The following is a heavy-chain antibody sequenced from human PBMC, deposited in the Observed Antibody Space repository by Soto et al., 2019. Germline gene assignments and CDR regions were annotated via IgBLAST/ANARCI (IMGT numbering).Heavy chain of an antibody. CDR1: GYSFSSWW. D-gene: IGHD4-17*01. V-gene: IGHV5-51*01. CDR2: IYPSDSQT. CDR3: ARHGFYGDYSSNYFDP. Sequence: GESLKISCKGSGYSFSSWWIAWVRQMPGKGLEYMGIIYPSDSQTRYSPSFQGQVTTSADKSISTAYLQWSSLKASDTAIYYCARHGFYGDYSSNYFDPWGQGTLVTVSS. J-gene: IGHJ5*02.